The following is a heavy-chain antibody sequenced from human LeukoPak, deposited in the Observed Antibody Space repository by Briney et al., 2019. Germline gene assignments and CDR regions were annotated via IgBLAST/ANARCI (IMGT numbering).Heavy chain of an antibody. Sequence: GGSLRLSCAAPGFTLSSYAMHWVRQAPGKGLQWVAVISSDGSNKYYADSVKGRFTISRDNSKNMLYLQMNSLRAEDTSVYYCARDPYFDWLLDYWGQGILVTVSS. D-gene: IGHD3-9*01. CDR1: GFTLSSYA. V-gene: IGHV3-30*01. CDR3: ARDPYFDWLLDY. CDR2: ISSDGSNK. J-gene: IGHJ4*02.